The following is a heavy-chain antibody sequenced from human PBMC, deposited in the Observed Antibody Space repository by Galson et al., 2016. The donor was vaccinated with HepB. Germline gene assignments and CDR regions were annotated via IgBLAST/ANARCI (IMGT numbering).Heavy chain of an antibody. CDR1: GFTFSSYG. D-gene: IGHD1-1*01. CDR3: ARDRVDSYNRFDY. V-gene: IGHV3-33*01. CDR2: IWYDGSKK. Sequence: SLRLSCAASGFTFSSYGMHWVRQAPGKGLEWVAVIWYDGSKKYYADSVKGRFTISRDNSKNTLYVQMDTLRAEDTAVYYCARDRVDSYNRFDYWGQGTLVIVAS. J-gene: IGHJ4*02.